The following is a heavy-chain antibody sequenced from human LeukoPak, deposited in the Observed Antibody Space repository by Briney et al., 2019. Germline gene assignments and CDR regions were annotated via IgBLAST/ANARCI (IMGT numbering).Heavy chain of an antibody. CDR3: ARETGDVLLGAFDI. CDR2: IGTVGDT. CDR1: GFTFSGYD. D-gene: IGHD3-10*01. Sequence: GGSLRLSCAASGFTFSGYDFHWVRQATGRGLEWVSAIGTVGDTHYLDSVKGRFTISRENAKSSLYLQMNSLRAGDTAVYYCARETGDVLLGAFDIWGQGTMVTVSS. J-gene: IGHJ3*02. V-gene: IGHV3-13*04.